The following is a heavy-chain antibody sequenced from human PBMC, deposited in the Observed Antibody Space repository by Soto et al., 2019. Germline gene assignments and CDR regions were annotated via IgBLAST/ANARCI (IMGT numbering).Heavy chain of an antibody. CDR1: GFTFSSYS. Sequence: EVQLVESGGGLVQPGGSLRLSCAASGFTFSSYSMNWVRQAPGKGLEWVSYISSSSSTIYYADSVKGRFTISRDNAKNSLYLQMNSLRAEDTAVYYCARDPAPGGMDVWGQGTTVTVSS. CDR3: ARDPAPGGMDV. J-gene: IGHJ6*02. V-gene: IGHV3-48*01. D-gene: IGHD2-8*02. CDR2: ISSSSSTI.